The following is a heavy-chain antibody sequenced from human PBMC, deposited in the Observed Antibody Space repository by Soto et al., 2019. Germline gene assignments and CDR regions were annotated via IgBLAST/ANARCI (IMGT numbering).Heavy chain of an antibody. CDR3: ARRQQLVRGDAFDI. Sequence: ASVKVSCKASGYTFTSYAMHWVRQDPGQRLEWMGWINAGNGNTKYSQKFQGRVTITRDTSASTAYMELSSLRSEDTAVYYCARRQQLVRGDAFDIWGQGTMVTVSS. J-gene: IGHJ3*02. V-gene: IGHV1-3*01. CDR1: GYTFTSYA. D-gene: IGHD6-13*01. CDR2: INAGNGNT.